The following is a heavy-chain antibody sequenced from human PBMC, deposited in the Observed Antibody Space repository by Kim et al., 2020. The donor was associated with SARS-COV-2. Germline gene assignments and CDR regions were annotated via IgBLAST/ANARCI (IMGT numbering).Heavy chain of an antibody. V-gene: IGHV3-7*01. CDR3: ARVSGQWLGVYYYYGMDV. CDR2: IKQDGSEK. CDR1: GFTFSSYW. J-gene: IGHJ6*02. Sequence: GGSLRLSCAASGFTFSSYWMSWVRQAPGKGLEWVANIKQDGSEKYYVDSVKGRFTISRDNAKNSLYLQMNSLRAEDTAVYYCARVSGQWLGVYYYYGMDVWGQGTTVTVSS. D-gene: IGHD6-19*01.